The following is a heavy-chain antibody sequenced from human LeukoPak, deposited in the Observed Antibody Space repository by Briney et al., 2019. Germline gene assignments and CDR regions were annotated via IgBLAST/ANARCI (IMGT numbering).Heavy chain of an antibody. CDR2: IYTSGST. CDR1: GGSISSGSYY. J-gene: IGHJ3*02. Sequence: SQTLSLTCTVSGGSISSGSYYWSWIRQPAGKGLEWIGRIYTSGSTNYNPSLKSRVTISVDTSKNQFSLKLSSVTAADTAVYYCARAHGDRGYAFHIWGQGTMVTVSS. D-gene: IGHD5-12*01. V-gene: IGHV4-61*02. CDR3: ARAHGDRGYAFHI.